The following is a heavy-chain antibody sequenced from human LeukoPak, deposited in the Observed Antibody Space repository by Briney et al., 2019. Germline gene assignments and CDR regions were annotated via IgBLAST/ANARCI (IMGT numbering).Heavy chain of an antibody. CDR3: ASSNYALGDAFDI. V-gene: IGHV1-2*06. Sequence: VASVKVSCKASGYTFTGYYMHWVRQAPGQGLEWMGRINPNSGGTNYAQKFQGRVTMTRDTSISTAYMELSRLRSDDTAVYYCASSNYALGDAFDIWGQGTMVTVSS. D-gene: IGHD4-11*01. J-gene: IGHJ3*02. CDR2: INPNSGGT. CDR1: GYTFTGYY.